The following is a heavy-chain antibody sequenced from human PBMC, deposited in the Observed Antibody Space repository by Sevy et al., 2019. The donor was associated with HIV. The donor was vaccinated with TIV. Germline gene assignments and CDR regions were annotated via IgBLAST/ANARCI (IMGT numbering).Heavy chain of an antibody. CDR1: GFTFSNAW. Sequence: GGSLRLSCAASGFTFSNAWMSWVRQAPGKGLEWVGRIKVKIYDGRIDYAAPVKGRFSISRDDSKNTLYLQMNSLKTEYTAVYYCTTASWSQEDYNNYWGQGTLVTVSS. J-gene: IGHJ4*02. D-gene: IGHD6-13*01. CDR3: TTASWSQEDYNNY. V-gene: IGHV3-15*01. CDR2: IKVKIYDGRI.